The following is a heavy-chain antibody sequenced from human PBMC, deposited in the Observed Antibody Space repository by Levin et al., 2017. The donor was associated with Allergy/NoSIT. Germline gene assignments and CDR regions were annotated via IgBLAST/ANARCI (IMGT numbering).Heavy chain of an antibody. J-gene: IGHJ5*02. CDR3: ARGRRYDFWSDYYRWFDP. CDR1: GGSFSGYY. CDR2: ITHTGGT. D-gene: IGHD3-3*01. V-gene: IGHV4-34*01. Sequence: GSLRLSCAVYGGSFSGYYWSWIRQSPGKGLEWIGEITHTGGTNYNPSLKSRVTMSVDTSKNQFSLKLTSVTAADTAVYYCARGRRYDFWSDYYRWFDPWGQGTLVTVSS.